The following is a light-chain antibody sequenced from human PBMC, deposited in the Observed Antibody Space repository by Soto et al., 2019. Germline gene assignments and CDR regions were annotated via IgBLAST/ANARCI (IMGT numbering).Light chain of an antibody. CDR2: DNN. Sequence: QSVLTQPPSVSAAPGQKVTISCSGSTSNIENNYVSWYQQLPGTAPKLLIYDNNKRPSGIPDRFSGFKSGTSATLGITGLQTGDEAIYYCGTWDSSLSAGVVFGGGTKLTV. CDR1: TSNIENNY. V-gene: IGLV1-51*01. CDR3: GTWDSSLSAGVV. J-gene: IGLJ2*01.